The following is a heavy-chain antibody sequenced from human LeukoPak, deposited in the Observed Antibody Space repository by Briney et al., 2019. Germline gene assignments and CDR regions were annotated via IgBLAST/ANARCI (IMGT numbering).Heavy chain of an antibody. CDR1: GFTFRSYW. D-gene: IGHD1-26*01. V-gene: IGHV3-7*01. Sequence: GGSLRLSCATSGFTFRSYWMTWVRQAPGKGLEWVASIKQDGSETFYVDSVKGRFTVSTVNSKNPLYLQMNSLRVEDTAVYYCARGHSVTYYAYLDPWGQGTLVTVSS. CDR2: IKQDGSET. J-gene: IGHJ5*02. CDR3: ARGHSVTYYAYLDP.